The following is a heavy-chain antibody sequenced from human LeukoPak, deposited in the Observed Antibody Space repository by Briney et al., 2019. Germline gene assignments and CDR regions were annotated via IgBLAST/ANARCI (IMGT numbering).Heavy chain of an antibody. CDR1: GGSFSGYY. V-gene: IGHV4-34*01. Sequence: SETLSLTCAVSGGSFSGYYWSWIRQPPGKGLEWIGEINHSGSTNYNPSLKSRATISVDTSKNQFSLKLSSVTAADTAVYYCARGPSGSPIDYWGQGTLVTVSS. J-gene: IGHJ4*02. CDR2: INHSGST. CDR3: ARGPSGSPIDY. D-gene: IGHD1-26*01.